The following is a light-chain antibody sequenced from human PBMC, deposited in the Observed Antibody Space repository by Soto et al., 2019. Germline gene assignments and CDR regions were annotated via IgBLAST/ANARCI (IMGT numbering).Light chain of an antibody. CDR1: QSVSSN. V-gene: IGKV3-15*01. CDR2: GAS. Sequence: EIVMTQSPATLSVSPGERATLSCRASQSVSSNLAWYQQKPGQAPRLLIYGASTRATGIPARFSGSGSGTEFTLTISSQQSEDFAVYYCQQYNNWPPYTFGQGTKLEIE. CDR3: QQYNNWPPYT. J-gene: IGKJ2*01.